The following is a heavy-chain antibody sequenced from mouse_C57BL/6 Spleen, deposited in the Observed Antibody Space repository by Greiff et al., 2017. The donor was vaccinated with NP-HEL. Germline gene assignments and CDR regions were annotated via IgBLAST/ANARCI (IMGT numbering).Heavy chain of an antibody. D-gene: IGHD2-12*01. V-gene: IGHV5-17*01. CDR3: ARGGLRRRGDYYAMDY. Sequence: EVKLMESGGGLVKPGGSLKLSCAASGFTFSDYGMHWVRQAPEKGLEWVAYISSGSSTIYYADTVKGRFTISRDNANNTLFLQMTSLRSEDTAMYYCARGGLRRRGDYYAMDYWGQGTSVTVSS. J-gene: IGHJ4*01. CDR2: ISSGSSTI. CDR1: GFTFSDYG.